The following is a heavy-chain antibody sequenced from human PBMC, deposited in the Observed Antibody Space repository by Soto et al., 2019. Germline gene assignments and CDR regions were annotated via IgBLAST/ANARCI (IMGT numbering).Heavy chain of an antibody. CDR3: ARDQPIVVVPAALGHWFDP. CDR2: INHSGST. Sequence: QVQLQQWGAGLLKPSETLSLTCAVYGGSFSGYYWSWIRQPPGKGLEWIGEINHSGSTNYNPSLKIRVTISVDTSKHPFSLKLSSVTAADTAVYYCARDQPIVVVPAALGHWFDPWGQGTLVTVSS. CDR1: GGSFSGYY. V-gene: IGHV4-34*01. D-gene: IGHD2-2*01. J-gene: IGHJ5*02.